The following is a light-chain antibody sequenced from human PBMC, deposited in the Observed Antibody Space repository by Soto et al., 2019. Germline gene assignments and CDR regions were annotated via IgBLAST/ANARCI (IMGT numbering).Light chain of an antibody. CDR3: QQRKNWPQT. CDR2: DAS. Sequence: IVLTQSPGTLSLSTGETATLSCRASQSVSSTYLAWYQQKPGQAPRLLIYDASNRATGTPARFSGSGSGTDFTLTISSLEPEDFAVYYCQQRKNWPQTFGQGTKVDIK. CDR1: QSVSSTY. V-gene: IGKV3-11*01. J-gene: IGKJ1*01.